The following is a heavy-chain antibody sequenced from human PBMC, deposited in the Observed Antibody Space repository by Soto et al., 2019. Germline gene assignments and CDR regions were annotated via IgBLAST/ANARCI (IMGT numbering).Heavy chain of an antibody. CDR2: ISYDGKKK. D-gene: IGHD3-3*02. Sequence: QVQLVESGGGVVQPGRSLRLSCAASGFTFSSYGMHWVRQAPGKGLEWVAVISYDGKKKYYADSGKGRCTISRDNSKHTLYLQMNSLRAEDTAVYYCAKDLGLSGLSAFDIWGQGTMVTVSS. V-gene: IGHV3-30*18. CDR1: GFTFSSYG. CDR3: AKDLGLSGLSAFDI. J-gene: IGHJ3*02.